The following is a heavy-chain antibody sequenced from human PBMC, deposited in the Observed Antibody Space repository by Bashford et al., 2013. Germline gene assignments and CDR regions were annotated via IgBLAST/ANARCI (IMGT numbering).Heavy chain of an antibody. CDR1: WLHQWLL. CDR3: ARVGGGDWGLHY. CDR2: IRYSSST. D-gene: IGHD2-21*02. Sequence: SETPVPHLHCVWWLHQWLLLELDPAAPRKGLEWIANIRYSSSTNYNPSLRSRVTISVDTSKKQFSLKLTSVTAADTAVYYCARVGGGDWGLHYWGQGILVTVSS. J-gene: IGHJ4*02. V-gene: IGHV4-59*12.